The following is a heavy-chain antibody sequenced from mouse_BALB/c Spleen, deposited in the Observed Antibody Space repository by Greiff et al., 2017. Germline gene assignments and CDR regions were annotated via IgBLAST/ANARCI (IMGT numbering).Heavy chain of an antibody. V-gene: IGHV1-82*01. CDR2: IYPGDGDT. D-gene: IGHD2-4*01. J-gene: IGHJ3*01. Sequence: VQLQQSGPELVKPGASVKISCKASGYAFSSSWMNWVKQRPGQGLEWIGRIYPGDGDTNYNGKFKGKATLTADKSSSTAYMQLSSLTSVDSAVYFCARSGDYDYDFAYWGQGTLVTVSA. CDR3: ARSGDYDYDFAY. CDR1: GYAFSSSW.